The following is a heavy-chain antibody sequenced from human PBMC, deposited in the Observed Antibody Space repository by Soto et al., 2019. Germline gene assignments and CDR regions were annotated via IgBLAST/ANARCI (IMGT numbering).Heavy chain of an antibody. Sequence: QVQLREWGPGLVKPSQTLSLKCSVSGGSISTGGLYWSWIRQHPRKGLEWIGDIYYSGRTYDNPSLTSRVTISIEASKNQFSLNLTSVTAADTAVYYCAQALVFTGGDGFDSWGQGRLVTVSS. J-gene: IGHJ3*02. CDR2: IYYSGRT. V-gene: IGHV4-31*02. D-gene: IGHD1-1*01. CDR1: GGSISTGGLY. CDR3: AQALVFTGGDGFDS.